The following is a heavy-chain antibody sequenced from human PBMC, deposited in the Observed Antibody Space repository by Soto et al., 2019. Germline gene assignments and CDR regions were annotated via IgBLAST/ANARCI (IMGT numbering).Heavy chain of an antibody. J-gene: IGHJ4*02. CDR2: IIPIFGTA. CDR1: GGTFSSYA. Sequence: RASVKVSCKASGGTFSSYAISWVRQAPGRGLEWMGGIIPIFGTANYAQKFQGRVTITADESTSTAYMELSSLRSEDTAVYYCARGNRDSSGWYYFDYWGQGTLVTVSS. D-gene: IGHD6-19*01. CDR3: ARGNRDSSGWYYFDY. V-gene: IGHV1-69*13.